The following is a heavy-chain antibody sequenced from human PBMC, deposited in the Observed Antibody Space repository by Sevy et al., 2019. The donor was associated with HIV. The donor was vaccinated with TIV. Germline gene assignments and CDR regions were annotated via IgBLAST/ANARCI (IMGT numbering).Heavy chain of an antibody. Sequence: GGSLRLSCAASGFTFSSYGMHWVRQAPGKGLEWVAFIRYDGSNKYYADSVKGRFTISRDNSKNTLYLQMNSLRAEDTAVYYCAKDPTSITGYFDYWGQRTLVTVSS. D-gene: IGHD1-20*01. CDR1: GFTFSSYG. CDR2: IRYDGSNK. J-gene: IGHJ4*02. CDR3: AKDPTSITGYFDY. V-gene: IGHV3-30*02.